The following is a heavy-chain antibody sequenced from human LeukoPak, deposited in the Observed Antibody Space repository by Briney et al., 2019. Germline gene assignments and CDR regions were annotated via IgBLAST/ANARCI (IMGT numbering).Heavy chain of an antibody. Sequence: GGSLRLSCAASGFTFSHYAMTWVRQAPGKGLEWVSSISASAGTTYYAGSVRGRFTISRDNSRNTLYLQMNSLRAEDTAVFYCAKGNGALNYFDYWGQGPLVTVSS. CDR2: ISASAGTT. CDR3: AKGNGALNYFDY. V-gene: IGHV3-23*01. CDR1: GFTFSHYA. D-gene: IGHD1-1*01. J-gene: IGHJ4*02.